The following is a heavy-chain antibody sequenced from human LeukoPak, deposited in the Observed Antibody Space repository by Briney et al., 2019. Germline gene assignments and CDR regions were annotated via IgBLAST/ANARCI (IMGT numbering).Heavy chain of an antibody. J-gene: IGHJ5*02. CDR3: ARWYGSGGKWFDP. CDR2: IYYSGST. V-gene: IGHV4-59*11. Sequence: PSETLSLTCTVSGGSISSHYWSWIRQPPGKGLEWIGYIYYSGSTNYNPSLKSRVTISVDTSKNQFSLKLSSVTAADTAVYYCARWYGSGGKWFDPWGQGTLVTVSS. D-gene: IGHD3-10*01. CDR1: GGSISSHY.